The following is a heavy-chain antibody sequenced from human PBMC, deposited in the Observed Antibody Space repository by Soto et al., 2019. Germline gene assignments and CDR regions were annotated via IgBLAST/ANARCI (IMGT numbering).Heavy chain of an antibody. D-gene: IGHD1-26*01. CDR3: ARTPRGQWELPYYYYGMDV. Sequence: QVQLVESGGGVVQPGRSLSLSCAASGFTFSSYAMHWVRQAPGKGLKWVAVISYDGSNKYYADSVKGRFTISRDNSKNTLYLQMNSLRAEDTAVYYCARTPRGQWELPYYYYGMDVWGQGTTVTVSS. CDR2: ISYDGSNK. V-gene: IGHV3-30-3*01. CDR1: GFTFSSYA. J-gene: IGHJ6*02.